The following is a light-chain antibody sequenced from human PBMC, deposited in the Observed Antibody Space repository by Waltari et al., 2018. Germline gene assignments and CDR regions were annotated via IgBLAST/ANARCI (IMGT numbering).Light chain of an antibody. CDR2: DVS. J-gene: IGLJ2*01. V-gene: IGLV2-14*03. Sequence: QSALAQPASVSGSPGQSITISCTGTDSDIGAYNYVSWYQQHPGIAPKLLLYDVSDRPSGVSDRFSGSKSGKTASLTISGLRPEDAADYYCSSYTRRNTVIFGGGTKLTVV. CDR3: SSYTRRNTVI. CDR1: DSDIGAYNY.